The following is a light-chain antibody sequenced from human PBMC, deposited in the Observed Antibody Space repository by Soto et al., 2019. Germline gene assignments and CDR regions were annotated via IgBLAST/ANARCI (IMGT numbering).Light chain of an antibody. CDR3: QQYNSYPWT. CDR2: AAS. CDR1: QSINTY. V-gene: IGKV1-39*01. Sequence: DIQMTQSPSSLSASVGDRVTITCRASQSINTYLNWYHQRPGKAPKVLIYAASSLQSGVPSRFSGSGYGTDFTLTISSLQPDDFATYYCQQYNSYPWTFGQGTKVDIK. J-gene: IGKJ1*01.